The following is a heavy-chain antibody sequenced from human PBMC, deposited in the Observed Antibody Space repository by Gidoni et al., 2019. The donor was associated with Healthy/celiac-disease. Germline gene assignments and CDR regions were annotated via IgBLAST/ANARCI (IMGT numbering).Heavy chain of an antibody. CDR2: INHSGST. CDR3: ARGRGRVSLNTVTTLRGFYYFDY. J-gene: IGHJ4*02. Sequence: QVQLQQWGAGLLKPSETLSLTCAVYGGSFCGYYWSWIRQPPGKGLEWIGEINHSGSTNYNPSLKSRVTISVDTSKNQFSLKLSSVTAADTAVYYCARGRGRVSLNTVTTLRGFYYFDYWGQGTLVTVSS. CDR1: GGSFCGYY. D-gene: IGHD4-17*01. V-gene: IGHV4-34*01.